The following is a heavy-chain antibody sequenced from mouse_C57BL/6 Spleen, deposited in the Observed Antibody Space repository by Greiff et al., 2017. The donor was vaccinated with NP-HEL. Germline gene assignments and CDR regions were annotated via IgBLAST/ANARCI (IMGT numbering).Heavy chain of an antibody. CDR1: GFTFSSYG. V-gene: IGHV5-6*01. Sequence: EVKVVESGGDLVKPGGSLKLSCAASGFTFSSYGMSWVRQTPDKRLEWVATISSGGSYTYYPDSVKGRFTISGDNAKNTLYLQMSSLKAEDTAMYYCARLDYDDDGTLFAYWGQGTLVTVSA. D-gene: IGHD2-4*01. CDR2: ISSGGSYT. J-gene: IGHJ3*01. CDR3: ARLDYDDDGTLFAY.